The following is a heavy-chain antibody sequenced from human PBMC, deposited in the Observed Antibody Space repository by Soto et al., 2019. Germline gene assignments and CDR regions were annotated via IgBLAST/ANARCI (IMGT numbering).Heavy chain of an antibody. CDR1: GGSISGYY. CDR2: MYNTGST. Sequence: TSETLSLTCTVSGGSISGYYWSWIRQPPGKGLEWIGYMYNTGSTVYNPSFKSRVNKSVDTSKNQFSLKLNSVTAADTAVYYCARDLWGYCGTDCYPLDVWGQGTTVTVSS. J-gene: IGHJ6*02. CDR3: ARDLWGYCGTDCYPLDV. V-gene: IGHV4-59*01. D-gene: IGHD2-21*02.